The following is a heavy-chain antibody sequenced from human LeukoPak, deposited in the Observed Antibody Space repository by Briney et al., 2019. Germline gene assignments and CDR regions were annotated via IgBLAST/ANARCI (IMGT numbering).Heavy chain of an antibody. CDR3: ARDGQWLGHFDY. Sequence: GRSLRLSCAASGFTFSSYAMHWVRQAPGKGLEWVAVISYDGSNKYYADSVKGRFTISRDNPKNTLYLQMNSLRAEDTAVYYCARDGQWLGHFDYWGQGTLVTVSS. D-gene: IGHD6-19*01. J-gene: IGHJ4*02. CDR2: ISYDGSNK. V-gene: IGHV3-30*04. CDR1: GFTFSSYA.